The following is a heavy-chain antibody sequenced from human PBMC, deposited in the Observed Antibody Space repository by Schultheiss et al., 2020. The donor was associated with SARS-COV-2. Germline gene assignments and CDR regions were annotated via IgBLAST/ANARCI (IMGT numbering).Heavy chain of an antibody. CDR1: GYSINSGYY. D-gene: IGHD6-19*01. J-gene: IGHJ4*02. CDR2: IYYNGNT. V-gene: IGHV4-38-2*01. Sequence: SQTLSLTCAVSGYSINSGYYWGWIRQPPGKGLEWIGYIYYNGNTNYSPSLRGRLTMSVDTSTNQFSLKLSAVTAADTATYYCARGGWSNDYWGQGTLVTVSS. CDR3: ARGGWSNDY.